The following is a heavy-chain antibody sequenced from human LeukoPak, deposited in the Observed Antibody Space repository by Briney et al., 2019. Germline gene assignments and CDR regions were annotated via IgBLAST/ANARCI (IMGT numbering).Heavy chain of an antibody. J-gene: IGHJ4*02. V-gene: IGHV4-39*07. D-gene: IGHD1-26*01. Sequence: SETLSLTCTVSGGSISSGSYYWGWIRQPPGKGLEWIGNIFYSGSTYYSPSLRSRVTISLDTSRNQFSLKLNSVTAADTAVYYCARGKSRGSHIDYLGQGTLVTVSS. CDR3: ARGKSRGSHIDY. CDR1: GGSISSGSYY. CDR2: IFYSGST.